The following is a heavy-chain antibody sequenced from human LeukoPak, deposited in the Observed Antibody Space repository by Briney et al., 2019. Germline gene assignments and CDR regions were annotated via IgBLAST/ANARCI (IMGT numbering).Heavy chain of an antibody. CDR1: GGSISTSNYY. J-gene: IGHJ4*02. V-gene: IGHV4-39*07. CDR3: AGYGDYGPDFDY. Sequence: SETLSLTCTVSGGSISTSNYYWGWIRQPPGKGLEWIGSIYYSGSTYYNPSLKSRVTISVDTSKNQFSLKLSSVTAADTAVYYCAGYGDYGPDFDYWGQGTLVTVSS. CDR2: IYYSGST. D-gene: IGHD4-17*01.